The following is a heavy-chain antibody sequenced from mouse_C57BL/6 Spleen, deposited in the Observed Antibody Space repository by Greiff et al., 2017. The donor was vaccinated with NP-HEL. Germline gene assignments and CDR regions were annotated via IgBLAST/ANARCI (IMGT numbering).Heavy chain of an antibody. CDR2: IYPVNSDT. CDR1: GYTFTSYW. Sequence: VQLQQSGTVLARPGASVKMSCKTSGYTFTSYWMHWVKQRPGQGLEWIGAIYPVNSDTSYNQKFKGKAKLTAVTSASTAYMELSSLTNEDSAVYYCTRYYDYNWYFDVWGTGTTVTVSS. V-gene: IGHV1-5*01. CDR3: TRYYDYNWYFDV. J-gene: IGHJ1*03. D-gene: IGHD2-4*01.